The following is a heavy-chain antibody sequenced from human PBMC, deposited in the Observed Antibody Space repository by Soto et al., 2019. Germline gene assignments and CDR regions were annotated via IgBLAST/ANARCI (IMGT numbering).Heavy chain of an antibody. CDR3: AHRPARHGYNGYDFDY. Sequence: QITLKESGPTLVKPTQTLTLTCTFSGFSLSTSGVGVGWIRQPPGKALEWLALIYWDDDKRYSPSLKSRLTITKDTSKNQVVLTMTNMDPVDTATFYCAHRPARHGYNGYDFDYWGQGTLVTVSS. D-gene: IGHD5-12*01. J-gene: IGHJ4*02. V-gene: IGHV2-5*02. CDR1: GFSLSTSGVG. CDR2: IYWDDDK.